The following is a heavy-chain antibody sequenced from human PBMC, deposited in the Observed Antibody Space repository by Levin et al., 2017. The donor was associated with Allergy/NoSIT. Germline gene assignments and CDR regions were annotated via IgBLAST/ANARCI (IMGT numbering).Heavy chain of an antibody. Sequence: GGSLRLSCAASGFPFSDYAMTWVRQAPGKGLEWVSVITGGGSSTYYGDSVKGRFTVSRDNSKNTLYLELNSLRAEDTALYYCAKKQGGTSGFSFDVWGQGTMVTVSS. CDR2: ITGGGSST. CDR3: AKKQGGTSGFSFDV. D-gene: IGHD1-1*01. CDR1: GFPFSDYA. J-gene: IGHJ3*01. V-gene: IGHV3-23*01.